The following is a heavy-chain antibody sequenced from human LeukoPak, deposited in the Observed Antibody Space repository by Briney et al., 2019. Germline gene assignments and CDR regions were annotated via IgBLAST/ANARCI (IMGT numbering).Heavy chain of an antibody. Sequence: PSETLSLTCTVSGGSISSYYLSWIRQAPGKGLEWIGYIYYSGSTNYNPSLKSRVTISVDTSKNQFSLKLSSVTAADTAVYYCARAVADAFDIWGQGTMVTVSS. CDR3: ARAVADAFDI. CDR1: GGSISSYY. V-gene: IGHV4-59*08. D-gene: IGHD6-19*01. J-gene: IGHJ3*02. CDR2: IYYSGST.